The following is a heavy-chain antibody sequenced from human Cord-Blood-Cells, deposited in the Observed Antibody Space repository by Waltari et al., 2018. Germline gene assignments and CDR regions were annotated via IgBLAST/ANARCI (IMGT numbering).Heavy chain of an antibody. J-gene: IGHJ6*02. Sequence: QVQLQQWGAGLLKPSETLPLTCAVYGGSFCGYYWSWIRQTPGKGLEWIGEINHSGSTNYNPSLKSRVTISVDTSKNQFSLKLSSVTAADTAVYYCARGIAAAGTLYYYYGMDVWGQGTTVTVSS. D-gene: IGHD6-13*01. CDR3: ARGIAAAGTLYYYYGMDV. CDR1: GGSFCGYY. V-gene: IGHV4-34*01. CDR2: INHSGST.